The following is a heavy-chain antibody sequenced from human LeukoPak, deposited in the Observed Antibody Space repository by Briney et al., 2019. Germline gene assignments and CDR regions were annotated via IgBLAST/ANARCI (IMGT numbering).Heavy chain of an antibody. J-gene: IGHJ4*02. CDR3: ARDRSGWLRLPLGY. V-gene: IGHV3-11*04. CDR2: ISSSGSTI. CDR1: GFTFGDYY. Sequence: GGSLRLSCAASGFTFGDYYMSWIRQAPGKGLEWVSYISSSGSTIYYADSVKGRFTISRDNAKNSLYLQMNSLRAEDTAVYYCARDRSGWLRLPLGYWGQGTLVTVSS. D-gene: IGHD5-12*01.